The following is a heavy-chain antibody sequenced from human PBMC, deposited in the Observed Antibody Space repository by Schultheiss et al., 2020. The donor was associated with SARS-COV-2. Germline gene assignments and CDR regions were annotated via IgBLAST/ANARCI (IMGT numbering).Heavy chain of an antibody. V-gene: IGHV3-48*02. J-gene: IGHJ6*02. CDR1: GFTFSKHS. CDR2: ISSSSSAI. Sequence: GESLKISCAASGFTFSKHSMNWVRQAPGKGLEWVSYISSSSSAIYYADSVKGRFTISRDNAKNSLYLQMNSLRDEDTAVYYCARERYCSSTSCNLYYYYGMDVWGQGTTVIVSS. CDR3: ARERYCSSTSCNLYYYYGMDV. D-gene: IGHD2-2*01.